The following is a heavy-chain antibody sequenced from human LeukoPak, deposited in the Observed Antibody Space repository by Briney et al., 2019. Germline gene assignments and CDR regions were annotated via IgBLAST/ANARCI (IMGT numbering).Heavy chain of an antibody. D-gene: IGHD6-19*01. CDR1: GGSISSSSYY. J-gene: IGHJ3*02. Sequence: SETLSLTCTVSGGSISSSSYYWGWIRQPPGKGLEWIGSIYYSGSTYYNPSLKSRVTISVDTSKNQFSLKLSSVTAADTAVYCCAREEQWGTPPAFDIWGQGTMVTVSS. V-gene: IGHV4-39*07. CDR2: IYYSGST. CDR3: AREEQWGTPPAFDI.